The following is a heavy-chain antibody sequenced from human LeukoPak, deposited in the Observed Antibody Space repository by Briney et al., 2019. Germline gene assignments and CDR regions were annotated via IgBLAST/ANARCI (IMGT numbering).Heavy chain of an antibody. CDR3: AKATIGWEFSF. J-gene: IGHJ4*02. CDR2: IYSGGST. CDR1: GFTVSSNY. Sequence: GGSLRLSCAASGFTVSSNYMSWVRQAPGKGLEWVSVIYSGGSTYYADSVKGRFTISRDNSKNTLYLQMNSLRAEDTAVYYCAKATIGWEFSFWGQGTLVTVSS. V-gene: IGHV3-53*01. D-gene: IGHD1-26*01.